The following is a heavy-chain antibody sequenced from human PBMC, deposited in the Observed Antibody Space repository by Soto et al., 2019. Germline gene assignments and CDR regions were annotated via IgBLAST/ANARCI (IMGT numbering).Heavy chain of an antibody. CDR1: GGSISSYY. Sequence: PSETLSLTCTVSGGSISSYYWSYIRQPAGKGLEWIGRIYINGRTNYNPSLRSRVTMSVDASKSQVSLELTSLTAADTAVYFCARENGAYGFDSWGQGTLVTVSS. J-gene: IGHJ5*01. CDR2: IYINGRT. D-gene: IGHD3-10*01. CDR3: ARENGAYGFDS. V-gene: IGHV4-4*07.